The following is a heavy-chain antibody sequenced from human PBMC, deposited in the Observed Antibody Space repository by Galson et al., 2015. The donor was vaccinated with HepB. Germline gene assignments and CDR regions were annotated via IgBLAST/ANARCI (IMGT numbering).Heavy chain of an antibody. J-gene: IGHJ2*01. CDR1: GYSFTSYW. CDR3: ARTTDVKYSGGVYWYFDL. Sequence: QSGAEVKKPGESLRISCKGSGYSFTSYWISWVRQMPGKGLEWMGRIDPSDSYTNYSPSFQGHVTISADKSISTAYLQWSSLKASDTAMYYCARTTDVKYSGGVYWYFDLWGRGTLVTVSS. CDR2: IDPSDSYT. D-gene: IGHD2/OR15-2a*01. V-gene: IGHV5-10-1*01.